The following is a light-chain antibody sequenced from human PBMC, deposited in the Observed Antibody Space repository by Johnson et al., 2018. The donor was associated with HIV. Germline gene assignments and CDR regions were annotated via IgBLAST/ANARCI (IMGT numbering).Light chain of an antibody. CDR3: GTWDSSLRVGF. J-gene: IGLJ1*01. V-gene: IGLV1-51*01. CDR1: SSNIGNNY. Sequence: SVLTQPPSVSGAPGQKVTISCSGSSSNIGNNYVSWYQQFPGTAPKLLIYDNNKRPSGIPDRFSGSKSGTSATLGITGLQTGDEADYYCGTWDSSLRVGFFGTGTKVTVL. CDR2: DNN.